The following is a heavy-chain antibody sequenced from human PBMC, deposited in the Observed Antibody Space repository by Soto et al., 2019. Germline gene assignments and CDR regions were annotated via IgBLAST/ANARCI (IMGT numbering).Heavy chain of an antibody. J-gene: IGHJ5*02. CDR3: AKGETIFGVDTNWFDP. D-gene: IGHD3-3*01. V-gene: IGHV3-23*01. Sequence: GGSLRLSCAASGFTFSSYAMSWVRQAPGKGLEWVSAISGSGGSTYYADSVKGRFTISRDNSKNTLYLQMNSLRAEDTAVYYCAKGETIFGVDTNWFDPWGQGTLVTVSS. CDR2: ISGSGGST. CDR1: GFTFSSYA.